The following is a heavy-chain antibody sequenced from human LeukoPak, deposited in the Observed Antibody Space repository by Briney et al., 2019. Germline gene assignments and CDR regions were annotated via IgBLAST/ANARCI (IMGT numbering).Heavy chain of an antibody. CDR2: IYYSGST. J-gene: IGHJ5*02. CDR3: AREPSTGSGSYYNWFDP. CDR1: GGSISSYY. V-gene: IGHV4-59*01. Sequence: SETLSLTCTVSGGSISSYYWSWIRQPPGKGLEWIGNIYYSGSTNYNPSLKSRVTISVDTSKNQFSLKLSSVTAADTAVYYCAREPSTGSGSYYNWFDPWGQGTLVTVSS. D-gene: IGHD3-10*01.